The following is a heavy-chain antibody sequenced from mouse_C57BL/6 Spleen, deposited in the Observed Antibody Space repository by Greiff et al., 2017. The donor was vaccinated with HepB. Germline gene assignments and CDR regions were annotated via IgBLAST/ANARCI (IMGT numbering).Heavy chain of an antibody. Sequence: VQGVESGAELVRPGSSVKLSCKASGYTFTSYWMHWVKQRPIQGLEWIGNIDPSDSETHYNQKFKDKATLTVDKSSSTAYMQLSSLTSEDSAVYYCARWGGYYVPYYAMDYWGQGTSVTVSS. V-gene: IGHV1-52*01. CDR3: ARWGGYYVPYYAMDY. J-gene: IGHJ4*01. CDR2: IDPSDSET. CDR1: GYTFTSYW. D-gene: IGHD2-3*01.